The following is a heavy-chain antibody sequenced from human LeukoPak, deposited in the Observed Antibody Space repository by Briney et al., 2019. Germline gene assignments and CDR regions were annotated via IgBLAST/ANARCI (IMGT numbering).Heavy chain of an antibody. CDR2: ISYDGSNK. Sequence: PGRSLRLSCTASGFTFSGYTMHWVRQAPGKGLEWVAVISYDGSNKYYADSVKGRFTIFRDNAKNSLYLQMNSLRAEDTAVYYCARKTRLWFDAFDIWGQGTMVTVSS. CDR1: GFTFSGYT. J-gene: IGHJ3*02. CDR3: ARKTRLWFDAFDI. V-gene: IGHV3-30*04. D-gene: IGHD3-10*01.